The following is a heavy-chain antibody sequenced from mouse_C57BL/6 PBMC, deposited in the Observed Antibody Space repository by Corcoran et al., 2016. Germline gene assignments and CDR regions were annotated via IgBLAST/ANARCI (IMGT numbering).Heavy chain of an antibody. CDR1: GYSITSGYY. J-gene: IGHJ4*01. V-gene: IGHV3-6*01. CDR3: ARGIGYYAMDY. Sequence: DVQLQESGPGLVKPSQSLSLTCSVNGYSITSGYYWNWIRQFPGNKLEWMGYISYDGSNNYNPSLKNRISITRDTSKNQFFLKLNSVTTEDTATYYCARGIGYYAMDYWGQGTSVTVSS. CDR2: ISYDGSN.